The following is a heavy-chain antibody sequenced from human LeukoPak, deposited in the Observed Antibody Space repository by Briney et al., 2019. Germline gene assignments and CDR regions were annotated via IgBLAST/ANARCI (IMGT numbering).Heavy chain of an antibody. J-gene: IGHJ4*02. CDR1: GFTFDDYA. D-gene: IGHD4-17*01. CDR2: ISWNSGSI. Sequence: GGSLRLSCAASGFTFDDYAMHWVRQAPGKGLEWVSGISWNSGSIGYADSVKGRFTISRDNAKSSLYLQMNSLRAEDTALYYCAKDMTATVTTPDWWGQGTLVTVSS. CDR3: AKDMTATVTTPDW. V-gene: IGHV3-9*01.